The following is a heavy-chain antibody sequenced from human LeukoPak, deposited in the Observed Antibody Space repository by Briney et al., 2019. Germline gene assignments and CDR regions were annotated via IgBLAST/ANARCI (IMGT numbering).Heavy chain of an antibody. CDR2: IYTSGST. J-gene: IGHJ6*03. Sequence: PPETLSLTCAVSGYSISSGYYWSWIRQPAGKGLEWIGRIYTSGSTNYNPSLKSRVTISVDTSKNQFSLKLSSVTAADTAVYYCARGGVGYLYYYYMDVWGKGTTVTVSS. CDR3: ARGGVGYLYYYYMDV. V-gene: IGHV4-61*02. CDR1: GYSISSGYY. D-gene: IGHD5-18*01.